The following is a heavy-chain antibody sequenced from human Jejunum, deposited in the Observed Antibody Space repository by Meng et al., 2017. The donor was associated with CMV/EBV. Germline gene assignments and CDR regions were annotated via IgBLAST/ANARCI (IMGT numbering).Heavy chain of an antibody. CDR3: ARAGRYCSSTSCSNWYFDL. J-gene: IGHJ2*01. Sequence: YYWTWLRQPPGKGQEWIGYLYYSGSTNYNPSLNSRVTVSLDTSKNQFSLKLKSVTAADTAVYYCARAGRYCSSTSCSNWYFDLWGRGTLVTVSS. V-gene: IGHV4-59*01. CDR2: LYYSGST. D-gene: IGHD2-2*01. CDR1: YY.